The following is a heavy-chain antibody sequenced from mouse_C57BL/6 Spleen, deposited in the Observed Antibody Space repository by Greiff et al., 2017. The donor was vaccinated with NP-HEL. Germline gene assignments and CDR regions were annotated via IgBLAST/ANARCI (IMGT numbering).Heavy chain of an antibody. J-gene: IGHJ3*01. CDR3: ARNDGYYWFAY. V-gene: IGHV5-17*01. Sequence: DVKLVESGGGLVKPGGSLKLSCAASGFTFSDYGMHWVRQAPEKGLEWVAYISSGSSTIYYADTVKGRFTISRDNAKNTLFLQMTSLRSEDTAMYYCARNDGYYWFAYWGQGTLVTVSA. CDR1: GFTFSDYG. D-gene: IGHD2-3*01. CDR2: ISSGSSTI.